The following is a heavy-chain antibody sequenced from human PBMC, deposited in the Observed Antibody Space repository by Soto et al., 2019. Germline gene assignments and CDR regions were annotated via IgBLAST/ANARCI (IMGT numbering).Heavy chain of an antibody. J-gene: IGHJ6*02. D-gene: IGHD6-6*01. Sequence: QVQLQESGPGLVKPSQTLSLTCTVSGGSVSSGDSYWSWVRQPPGKGLEWVGFIYYSGSTYYNPSLQSRVTISVDTSKNQFSLKLTSVTAADTAVYYCAGTYSSSFPLYYYYGMDVWGQGTTVTVSS. CDR1: GGSVSSGDSY. CDR2: IYYSGST. CDR3: AGTYSSSFPLYYYYGMDV. V-gene: IGHV4-30-4*01.